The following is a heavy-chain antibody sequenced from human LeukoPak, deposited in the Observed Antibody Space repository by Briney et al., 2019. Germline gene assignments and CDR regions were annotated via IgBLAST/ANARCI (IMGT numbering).Heavy chain of an antibody. Sequence: PSETLSLTCTVSGGSISSSSYYWGWIRQPPGKGLEWIGSIYYSGSTYYNPSLKSRVTISVDTSNNQFSLRLSSVTAADTAVYYCARDQGNVDSSGWYFVGNAFDMWGQGTMVTVSS. J-gene: IGHJ3*02. CDR2: IYYSGST. CDR1: GGSISSSSYY. V-gene: IGHV4-39*07. D-gene: IGHD6-19*01. CDR3: ARDQGNVDSSGWYFVGNAFDM.